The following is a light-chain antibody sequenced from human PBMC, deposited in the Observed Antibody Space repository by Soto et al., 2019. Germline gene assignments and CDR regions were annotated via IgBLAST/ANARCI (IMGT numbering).Light chain of an antibody. V-gene: IGKV3-20*01. CDR1: QNIRFN. CDR3: QQFSSYPLT. J-gene: IGKJ4*01. Sequence: EIVMTQSPAVLSVSPGERATLSCRASQNIRFNLAWYQQKPGQAPRLLIYDASSRATGIPDRFSGGGSGTDFTLTISRLEPEDFAVYYCQQFSSYPLTFGGGTKVDI. CDR2: DAS.